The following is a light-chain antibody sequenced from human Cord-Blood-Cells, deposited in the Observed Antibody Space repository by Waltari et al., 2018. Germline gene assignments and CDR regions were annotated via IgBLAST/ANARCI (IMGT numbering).Light chain of an antibody. Sequence: QSALTQHASVSGSAAQSITLPCTGTSSDVGSYNLVPWYQQHPGKAPKLMIYEVSKRPSGVSNRFSGSKSGNTASLTISGLQAEDEADYYCCSYAGSSTLVFGGGTKLTVL. CDR2: EVS. V-gene: IGLV2-23*02. CDR1: SSDVGSYNL. J-gene: IGLJ3*02. CDR3: CSYAGSSTLV.